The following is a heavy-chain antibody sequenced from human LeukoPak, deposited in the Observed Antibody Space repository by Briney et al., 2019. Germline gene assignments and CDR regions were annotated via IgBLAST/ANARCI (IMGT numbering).Heavy chain of an antibody. CDR2: INWNGGST. Sequence: GGSLRLSCEASGFTFDDCGMSWVRQAPGKGLEWVSGINWNGGSTGYADSVKGRFTISRDNAKSTVYLQMNSLRAEDTAVYFCARDRYYIFDYWGQGAPVTVSS. CDR1: GFTFDDCG. CDR3: ARDRYYIFDY. V-gene: IGHV3-20*04. D-gene: IGHD3-10*01. J-gene: IGHJ4*02.